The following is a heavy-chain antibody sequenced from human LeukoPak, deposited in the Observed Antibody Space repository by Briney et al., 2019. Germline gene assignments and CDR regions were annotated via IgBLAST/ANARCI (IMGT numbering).Heavy chain of an antibody. Sequence: GGSRKPSCPTSGFSFTDYPMNWFRQAPGKGREWVSNIRTSAEGANYAYYADSVKGRVTISRDDAKNTLYLHMNSLRDDDTAVYYCASDQRYAFDYWGQGILVTVSS. CDR2: IRTSAEGANYA. J-gene: IGHJ4*02. D-gene: IGHD3-9*01. CDR3: ASDQRYAFDY. V-gene: IGHV3-48*02. CDR1: GFSFTDYP.